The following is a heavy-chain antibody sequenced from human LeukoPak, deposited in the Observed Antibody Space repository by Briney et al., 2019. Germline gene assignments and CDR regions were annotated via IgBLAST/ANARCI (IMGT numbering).Heavy chain of an antibody. V-gene: IGHV4-4*07. Sequence: SETLSLTCTVSGGSISSYYWSWIRQPAGKGLEWIGRIYTSGSTNYNPSLKSRVTMSVDTSKNQFSLKLSSVTAADTAVYYCARGLGITYYDFWSGSNPFDIWGQGTMVTVSS. D-gene: IGHD3-3*01. J-gene: IGHJ3*02. CDR3: ARGLGITYYDFWSGSNPFDI. CDR1: GGSISSYY. CDR2: IYTSGST.